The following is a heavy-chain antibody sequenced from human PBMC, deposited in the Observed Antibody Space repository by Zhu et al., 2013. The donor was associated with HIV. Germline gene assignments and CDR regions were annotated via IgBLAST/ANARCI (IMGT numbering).Heavy chain of an antibody. Sequence: QVQLVQSGAEVKKPGSSVKVSCKASGGTFSNYAITWVRQAPGQGLEWMGGIIPIFGSAHYAQRFQGRITITADESTSAAYMELSSLRSEDTAIYYCAREGVPTVVGLSGALGYWGQGTLITVSS. CDR3: AREGVPTVVGLSGALGY. CDR2: IIPIFGSA. CDR1: GGTFSNYA. D-gene: IGHD6-19*01. J-gene: IGHJ4*02. V-gene: IGHV1-69*12.